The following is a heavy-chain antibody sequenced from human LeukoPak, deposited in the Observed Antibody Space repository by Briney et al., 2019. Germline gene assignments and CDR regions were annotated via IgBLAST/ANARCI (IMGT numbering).Heavy chain of an antibody. J-gene: IGHJ5*02. CDR1: GGSISSSSYY. Sequence: SETLSLTCTVSGGSISSSSYYWGWGRQPPGKGLEWIGSIYYSGSTYYNPSLKSRVTISVDTSKNQFSLKLSSVTAADTAVYYCARHRDLGIIVVPAAAHRNWFDPWGQGTLVTVSS. CDR2: IYYSGST. D-gene: IGHD2-2*01. V-gene: IGHV4-39*01. CDR3: ARHRDLGIIVVPAAAHRNWFDP.